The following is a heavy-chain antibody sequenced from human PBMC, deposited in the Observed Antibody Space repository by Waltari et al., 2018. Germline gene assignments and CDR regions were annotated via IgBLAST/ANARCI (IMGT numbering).Heavy chain of an antibody. V-gene: IGHV4-59*01. CDR3: ARGGGGDWEWFDP. CDR1: GGSISGFY. CDR2: IYYTGRP. D-gene: IGHD2-21*02. Sequence: QVQLQESGPSLLKPSETLSLICPVSGGSISGFYWSWVRQPPGKGLDGIGYIYYTGRPNFNPPLKSRVTMSVDTSKNQFSLKLSSVTAADTAFYYCARGGGGDWEWFDPWGQGTLVTVSS. J-gene: IGHJ5*02.